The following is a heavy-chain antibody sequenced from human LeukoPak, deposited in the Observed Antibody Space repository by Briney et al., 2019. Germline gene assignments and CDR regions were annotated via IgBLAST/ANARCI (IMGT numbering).Heavy chain of an antibody. Sequence: ASVKVSCKVSGYTLTGLSMHWVRQAPGKGLEWMGGFDPEDGETIYAQKFQGRVTMTEDTSTDTAYMELSSLRSEDTAVYYCATGGSSSSAFDYWGQGTLVTVSS. J-gene: IGHJ4*02. CDR2: FDPEDGET. V-gene: IGHV1-24*01. CDR1: GYTLTGLS. D-gene: IGHD6-6*01. CDR3: ATGGSSSSAFDY.